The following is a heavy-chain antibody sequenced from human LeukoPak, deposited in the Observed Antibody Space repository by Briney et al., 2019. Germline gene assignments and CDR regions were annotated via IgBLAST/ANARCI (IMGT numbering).Heavy chain of an antibody. J-gene: IGHJ3*02. CDR2: IYYSGST. V-gene: IGHV4-59*01. CDR1: GGSISSYY. Sequence: PSETLSLTCTVSGGSISSYYWSWIRQPPGKELEWIGYIYYSGSTNYNPSLKSRVTISVDTSKNQFSLKLSSVTAAGTAVYYCASGITTTGAFDIWGQGTMVTVSS. D-gene: IGHD3-10*01. CDR3: ASGITTTGAFDI.